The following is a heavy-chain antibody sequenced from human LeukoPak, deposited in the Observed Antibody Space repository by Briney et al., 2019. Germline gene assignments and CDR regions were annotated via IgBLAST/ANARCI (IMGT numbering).Heavy chain of an antibody. J-gene: IGHJ6*03. Sequence: KTSETLSLTCTVSGGSISSYYWSWIRQPAGKGLEWIGRIYSSGSTNYNPSLKSRVTMSVDTSKNQFSLKLSSVTAADTAVYYCARDKRVAVAGTYIYYYYMDVWGNGTTVTISS. D-gene: IGHD6-19*01. V-gene: IGHV4-4*07. CDR1: GGSISSYY. CDR3: ARDKRVAVAGTYIYYYYMDV. CDR2: IYSSGST.